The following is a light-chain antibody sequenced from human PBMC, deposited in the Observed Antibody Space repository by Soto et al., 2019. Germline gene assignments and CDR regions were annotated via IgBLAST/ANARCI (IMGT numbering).Light chain of an antibody. Sequence: QSVLTQTASVSGSPGQSITISCTGTNSDVGGYNYVSWYQQHPGKAPKLMIYEVSNRPSGVSNRFSGSKSGNTASLTISGLQAEDEADYYCSSYTSSSTYVFGTGTKVTVL. V-gene: IGLV2-14*01. CDR3: SSYTSSSTYV. CDR2: EVS. CDR1: NSDVGGYNY. J-gene: IGLJ1*01.